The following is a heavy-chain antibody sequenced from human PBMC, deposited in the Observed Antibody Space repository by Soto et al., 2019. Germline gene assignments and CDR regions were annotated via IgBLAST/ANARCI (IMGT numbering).Heavy chain of an antibody. J-gene: IGHJ5*02. Sequence: GASVKVSCKASGYSLSGYYLHWVRQAPGQGPEWMGWVNPNSGGTKYVQKFQGRVTMTRDTSISTVYLELSRRGSDDTAVYYCAGGWGIAAPGPNWFDPWGQGTLVTAPQ. CDR1: GYSLSGYY. D-gene: IGHD6-13*01. V-gene: IGHV1-2*02. CDR3: AGGWGIAAPGPNWFDP. CDR2: VNPNSGGT.